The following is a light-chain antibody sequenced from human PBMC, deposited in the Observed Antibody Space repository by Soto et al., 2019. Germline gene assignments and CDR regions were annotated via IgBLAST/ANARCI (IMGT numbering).Light chain of an antibody. J-gene: IGKJ2*01. CDR2: DAS. CDR3: QQYNTSSYT. V-gene: IGKV1-5*01. Sequence: DIQMTQSPSTLSASVGDRVTITCRASHSISSWLAWYQQKPGKAPKLLIYDASTLESGVPSRFSGSGSGTEFTLTISSLQPDDFATYYCQQYNTSSYTFGQGTKLEIK. CDR1: HSISSW.